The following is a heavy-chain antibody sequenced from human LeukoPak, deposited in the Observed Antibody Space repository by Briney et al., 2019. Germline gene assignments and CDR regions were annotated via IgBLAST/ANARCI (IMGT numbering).Heavy chain of an antibody. CDR2: ISGSGVST. CDR3: ARDRHRYYYDSSGYYYFVY. CDR1: GFTFSSYA. Sequence: GGSLRLSCAASGFTFSSYAMSWVRQAPGKGLEWVSAISGSGVSTYYADSVKGRFTISRDNSKNTLYLQMNSLRAEDTAVYYCARDRHRYYYDSSGYYYFVYWGQGTLVTVSS. V-gene: IGHV3-23*01. D-gene: IGHD3-22*01. J-gene: IGHJ4*02.